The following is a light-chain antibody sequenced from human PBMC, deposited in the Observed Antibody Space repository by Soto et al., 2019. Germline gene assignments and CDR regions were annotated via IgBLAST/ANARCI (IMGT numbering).Light chain of an antibody. V-gene: IGLV4-69*01. CDR3: QTWGTGILV. Sequence: QSVLTQSPSASACLGASVKLTCTLSSGHPNYAIAWHLQQPEKGPRYLMRVNTDGSHTKGDGIPDRFSGSSSGAERYLTISSLQSEDEADYYCQTWGTGILVFGGGTKLTVL. CDR2: VNTDGSH. CDR1: SGHPNYA. J-gene: IGLJ3*02.